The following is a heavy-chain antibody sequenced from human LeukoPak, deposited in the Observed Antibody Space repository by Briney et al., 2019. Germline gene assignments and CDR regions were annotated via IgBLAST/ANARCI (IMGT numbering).Heavy chain of an antibody. D-gene: IGHD6-13*01. V-gene: IGHV4-59*08. CDR1: GGSISSYY. Sequence: SETLSLTCTVSGGSISSYYWSWIRQPPGKGLEWIGYIYYSGSTNYNPSLKSRVTISVDTSKNQFSLKLSSVTAADTAVYYCARTTYSSWEIFDYWGQGTLVTVSS. J-gene: IGHJ4*02. CDR3: ARTTYSSWEIFDY. CDR2: IYYSGST.